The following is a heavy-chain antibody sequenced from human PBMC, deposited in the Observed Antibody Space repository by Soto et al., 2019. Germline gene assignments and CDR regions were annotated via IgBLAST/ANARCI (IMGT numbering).Heavy chain of an antibody. V-gene: IGHV1-69*13. Sequence: ASVKVSCKASGGTFSSYAISWVRQAPGQGLEWMGGIIPIFGTANYAQKFQGRVTITADESTSTAYMELSSLRSEDTAVYYCATGGMATIWLRLTPRYYFDYWGQGTLVTVSS. CDR1: GGTFSSYA. D-gene: IGHD5-12*01. J-gene: IGHJ4*02. CDR2: IIPIFGTA. CDR3: ATGGMATIWLRLTPRYYFDY.